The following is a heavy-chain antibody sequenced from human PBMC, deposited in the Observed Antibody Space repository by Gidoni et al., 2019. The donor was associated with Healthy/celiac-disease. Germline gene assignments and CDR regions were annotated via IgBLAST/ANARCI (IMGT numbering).Heavy chain of an antibody. CDR1: GFTFSSYS. Sequence: EVQLVESGGGLVKPGGSLRLSCAASGFTFSSYSMNWVRQAPGKGLEWVSSISSSSSYIYYADSVKGRFTISRDNAKNSLYLQMNSLRAEDTAVYYCARYDSTGTYYYYGMDVWGQGTTVTVSS. D-gene: IGHD3-22*01. J-gene: IGHJ6*02. CDR3: ARYDSTGTYYYYGMDV. V-gene: IGHV3-21*01. CDR2: ISSSSSYI.